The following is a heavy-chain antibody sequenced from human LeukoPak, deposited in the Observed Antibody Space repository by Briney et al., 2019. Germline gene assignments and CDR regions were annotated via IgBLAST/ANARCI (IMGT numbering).Heavy chain of an antibody. D-gene: IGHD6-19*01. CDR3: ARDEVSGGWYNH. CDR2: INADSRNI. Sequence: ASVKVSCKASGYTFTSRGFSWLRQAPGQGLEWMGWINADSRNINYAHKLQGRVTLTTDTSTNTAYMELRSLRSDDTAVYYCARDEVSGGWYNHWGQGTLVTVSS. CDR1: GYTFTSRG. J-gene: IGHJ4*02. V-gene: IGHV1-18*01.